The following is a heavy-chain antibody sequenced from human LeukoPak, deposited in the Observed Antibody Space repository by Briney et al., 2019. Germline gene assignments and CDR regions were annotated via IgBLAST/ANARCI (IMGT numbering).Heavy chain of an antibody. J-gene: IGHJ4*02. CDR3: ARVRITIFGVVTALDY. Sequence: ASVKVSCKASGYTFTGYYMHWVRQAPGQGLEWMGRINPNSGGTNYAQKFQGSVTMTRDTSISTAYMELSRLRSDDTAVYYCARVRITIFGVVTALDYWGQGTLVTVSS. CDR2: INPNSGGT. V-gene: IGHV1-2*06. D-gene: IGHD3-3*01. CDR1: GYTFTGYY.